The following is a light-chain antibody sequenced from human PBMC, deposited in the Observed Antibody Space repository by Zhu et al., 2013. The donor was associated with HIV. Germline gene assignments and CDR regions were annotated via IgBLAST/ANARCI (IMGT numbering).Light chain of an antibody. CDR1: QSISSY. J-gene: IGKJ3*01. CDR2: AAS. V-gene: IGKV1-39*01. Sequence: DIQMTQSPSSLSASVGDRVTITCRASQSISSYLNWYQQKPGKAPKLLIYAASSLQSGVPSRFSGSGSGTDFTLTISSLQPEDFATYYCQHSYSTPGTLGPGTKVDIK. CDR3: QHSYSTPGT.